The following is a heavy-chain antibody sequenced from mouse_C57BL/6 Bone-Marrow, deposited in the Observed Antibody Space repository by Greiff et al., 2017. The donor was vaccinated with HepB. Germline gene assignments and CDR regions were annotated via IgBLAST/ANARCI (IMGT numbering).Heavy chain of an antibody. V-gene: IGHV1-82*01. J-gene: IGHJ4*01. Sequence: QVQLQQSGPELVKPGASVKISCKASGYAFSSSWMNWVKQRPGKGLEWIGRIYPGDGDTNYNGKFKGKATLTADKSSSTAYMQLSSLTSEDSAVYFCARLHLLWFPYYAMDYWGQGTSVTVSS. D-gene: IGHD2-2*01. CDR1: GYAFSSSW. CDR3: ARLHLLWFPYYAMDY. CDR2: IYPGDGDT.